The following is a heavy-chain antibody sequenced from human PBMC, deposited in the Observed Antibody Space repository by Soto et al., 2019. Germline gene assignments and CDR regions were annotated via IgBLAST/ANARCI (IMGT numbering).Heavy chain of an antibody. D-gene: IGHD3-16*01. J-gene: IGHJ4*02. Sequence: GGSLRLSCAASGFTFSSYAMSWVRQAPGKGLEWASAISGSGGSTYYADSVKGRFTISRDNSKNTLYLQMNSLRAEDTAVYYCANGVAFSYFDYWGQGTLVTVSS. V-gene: IGHV3-23*01. CDR1: GFTFSSYA. CDR2: ISGSGGST. CDR3: ANGVAFSYFDY.